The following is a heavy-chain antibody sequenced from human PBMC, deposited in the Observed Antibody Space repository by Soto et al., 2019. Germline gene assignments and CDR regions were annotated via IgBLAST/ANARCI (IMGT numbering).Heavy chain of an antibody. J-gene: IGHJ4*02. V-gene: IGHV3-7*03. Sequence: EVQLVESGGGLVQPGGSLRLSCAASGFTFSTYWMSWVRQAPGKGLEWVANIKQDGSDKYYVDSVKGRFTISRDNAKKSLNLQLNSLRAEETAVYYCARDRSRPNYRGQGTMVTVSS. CDR1: GFTFSTYW. CDR3: ARDRSRPNY. D-gene: IGHD6-13*01. CDR2: IKQDGSDK.